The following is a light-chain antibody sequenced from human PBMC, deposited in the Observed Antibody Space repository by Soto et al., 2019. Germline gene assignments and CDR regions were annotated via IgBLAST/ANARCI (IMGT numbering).Light chain of an antibody. CDR1: SSDVGGYNY. V-gene: IGLV2-14*01. Sequence: SVLTQPASVSGSPGQSITTSCPGTSSDVGGYNYVSWYQQHPGKAPKLMIYDVSNRPSGVSNRFSGSKSGNTASLTISGLQAEDEADYYCSSYTSSSTLYVFGTGTKVTVL. J-gene: IGLJ1*01. CDR2: DVS. CDR3: SSYTSSSTLYV.